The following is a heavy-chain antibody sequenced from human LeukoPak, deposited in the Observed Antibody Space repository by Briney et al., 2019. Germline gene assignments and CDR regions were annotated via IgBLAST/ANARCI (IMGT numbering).Heavy chain of an antibody. Sequence: GASVKVSCKASGYTFTSYYVHWVRQAPGQGLGWMGIINPSGGSTSYAQKFQGRVTMTRDTSTSTVYMELSSLRSEDTAVYYCARARGTSSWDTGVFQHWARAPWSPSPQ. J-gene: IGHJ1*01. D-gene: IGHD6-13*01. CDR1: GYTFTSYY. CDR2: INPSGGST. V-gene: IGHV1-46*01. CDR3: ARARGTSSWDTGVFQH.